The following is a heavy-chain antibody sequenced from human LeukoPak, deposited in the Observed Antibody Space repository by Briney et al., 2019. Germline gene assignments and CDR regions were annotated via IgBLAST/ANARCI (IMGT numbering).Heavy chain of an antibody. V-gene: IGHV1-2*02. Sequence: GASVKVSCKASGYTFTGYYMHWVRQAPGQGLEWMGWINPNSGGANNAQKFQGRVAINRDTSISTAYMERSRLRSDYTAVYYCSREAIAARRRGIDYWGQGTLVTVSS. J-gene: IGHJ4*02. D-gene: IGHD6-6*01. CDR2: INPNSGGA. CDR3: SREAIAARRRGIDY. CDR1: GYTFTGYY.